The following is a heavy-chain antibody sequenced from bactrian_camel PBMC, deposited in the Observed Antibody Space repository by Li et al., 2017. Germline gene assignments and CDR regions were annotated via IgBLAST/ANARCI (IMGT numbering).Heavy chain of an antibody. V-gene: IGHV3S53*01. CDR2: ISPDGKE. Sequence: HVQLVESGGGSVQIGGSLTLACAASRGFDDANAEWGWFRQAAGAQCEMVASISPDGKEYYSDSVKGRFTISKDNTKNTVSLEMNSLQPEDTAVYYCASGITVVADRVVLDFGYWGQGTQVTVS. CDR3: ASGITVVADRVVLDFGY. D-gene: IGHD6*01. CDR1: RGFDDANA. J-gene: IGHJ6*01.